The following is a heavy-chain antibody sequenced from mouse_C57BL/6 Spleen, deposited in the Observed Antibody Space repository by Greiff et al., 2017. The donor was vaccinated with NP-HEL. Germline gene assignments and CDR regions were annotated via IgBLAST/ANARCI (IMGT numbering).Heavy chain of an antibody. Sequence: VKLQESGPELVKPGASVKISCKASGYAFSSSWMNWVKQRPGKGLEWIGRIYPGDGDTNYNGKFKGKATLTADKSSSTAYMQLSSLTSEDSAVYFCARGLLRLYYFDYWGQGTTLTVSS. V-gene: IGHV1-82*01. CDR3: ARGLLRLYYFDY. D-gene: IGHD1-1*01. CDR2: IYPGDGDT. CDR1: GYAFSSSW. J-gene: IGHJ2*01.